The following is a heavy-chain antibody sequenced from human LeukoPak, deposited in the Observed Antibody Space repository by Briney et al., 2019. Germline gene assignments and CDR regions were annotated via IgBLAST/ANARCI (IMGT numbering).Heavy chain of an antibody. J-gene: IGHJ4*02. CDR1: GFTFRSHG. CDR3: AKDDAWLQFGE. V-gene: IGHV3-23*01. CDR2: IIPRGDIT. Sequence: GGSLRLSCAAPGFTFRSHGKKWVRQAPGKGLEWVSGIIPRGDITYYADSVKGRFTVSRDNFKNTLYLEVISLTAEDTAVYYCAKDDAWLQFGEWSQGTLVTVSS. D-gene: IGHD3-10*01.